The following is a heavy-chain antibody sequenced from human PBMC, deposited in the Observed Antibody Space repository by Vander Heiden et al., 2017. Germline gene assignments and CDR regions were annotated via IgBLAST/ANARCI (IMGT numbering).Heavy chain of an antibody. CDR1: GFTFSDHY. Sequence: QVQLVESGGGLVKPGGSLRLSCAAYGFTFSDHYMSWIHQAPGKGLEWVSYISSSGSTIYYADSVKGRFTISRDNAKNSLYLQMNSLRPEDTAVYYCARVPTEGRRWYSPPHYWGHGSLVTVAS. D-gene: IGHD6-13*01. V-gene: IGHV3-11*01. CDR2: ISSSGSTI. CDR3: ARVPTEGRRWYSPPHY. J-gene: IGHJ4*01.